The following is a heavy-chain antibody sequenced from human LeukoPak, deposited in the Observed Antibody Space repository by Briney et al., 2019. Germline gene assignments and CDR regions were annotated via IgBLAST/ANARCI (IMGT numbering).Heavy chain of an antibody. J-gene: IGHJ4*02. CDR2: IYSSGTT. V-gene: IGHV4-59*08. D-gene: IGHD6-19*01. CDR1: GDSITSYY. Sequence: SETLSLTCSVSGDSITSYYWSWIRQPPGKGLEWIAFIYSSGTTNYNPSLKSRVTISMDTSKNRISLRLNSATAADTAVYYCASQRAGFHTGWYSFDYWGQGTLVTVSS. CDR3: ASQRAGFHTGWYSFDY.